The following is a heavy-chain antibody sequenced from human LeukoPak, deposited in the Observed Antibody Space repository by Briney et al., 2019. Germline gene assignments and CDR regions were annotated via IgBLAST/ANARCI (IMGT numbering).Heavy chain of an antibody. D-gene: IGHD1-26*01. V-gene: IGHV1-18*01. CDR1: GYTFTRYG. Sequence: GASVKVSCRASGYTFTRYGLSWVRQAPGQGLEWMGWISGYNGKANYVQKFQGRVTMTTDTPTSTAYMELRSLRSDDTAVYYCARDVGVGASRGAAFDIWGQGTMVTVSS. J-gene: IGHJ3*02. CDR3: ARDVGVGASRGAAFDI. CDR2: ISGYNGKA.